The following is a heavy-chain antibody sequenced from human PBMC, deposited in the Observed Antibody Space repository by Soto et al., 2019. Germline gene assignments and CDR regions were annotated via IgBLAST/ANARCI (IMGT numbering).Heavy chain of an antibody. J-gene: IGHJ6*02. V-gene: IGHV4-30-4*01. Sequence: SETLSLTCTVSGGSISSGDYYWSWIRQPPGKGLEWIGYIYYSGSTYYNPSLKSRVTISVDTSKNQFSLKLSSVTAADTAVYYCARDRGLRLGRTFYYYGMDVWGQGTPVTVS. CDR2: IYYSGST. CDR3: ARDRGLRLGRTFYYYGMDV. D-gene: IGHD5-12*01. CDR1: GGSISSGDYY.